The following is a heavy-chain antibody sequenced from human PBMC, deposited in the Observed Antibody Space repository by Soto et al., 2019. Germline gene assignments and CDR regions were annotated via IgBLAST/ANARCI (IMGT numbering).Heavy chain of an antibody. CDR1: GFTVSNNY. V-gene: IGHV3-53*01. J-gene: IGHJ4*02. CDR3: ARLPGGGGY. CDR2: IYSGGYT. D-gene: IGHD3-10*01. Sequence: EVQLVESGGGLIQPGGSLRLSCAVSGFTVSNNYMSWVRQAPGKGLEGVSVIYSGGYTAYGDSVKGRFTISRDNSKNTLFLQENTGGAAAPAVYSWARLPGGGGYWGQGTLVTVSS.